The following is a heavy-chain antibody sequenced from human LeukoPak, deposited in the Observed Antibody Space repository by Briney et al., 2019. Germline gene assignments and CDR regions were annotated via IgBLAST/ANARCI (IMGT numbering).Heavy chain of an antibody. CDR1: GFTFSSYG. Sequence: GGSLRLSCAASGFTFSSYGMHWVRQAPGKGLEWVAVIWYDGSNKYYADSVKGRFTISRDNSKNTLYLQMNSLRAEDTAVYCCAKDKGGGRFDYWGQGTLVTVSS. J-gene: IGHJ4*02. V-gene: IGHV3-33*06. D-gene: IGHD4-23*01. CDR2: IWYDGSNK. CDR3: AKDKGGGRFDY.